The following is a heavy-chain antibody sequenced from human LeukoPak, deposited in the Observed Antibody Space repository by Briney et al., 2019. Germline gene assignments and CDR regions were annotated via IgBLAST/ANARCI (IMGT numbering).Heavy chain of an antibody. V-gene: IGHV3-23*01. CDR3: AKTSEYYYDSSGYYPHNWFDP. CDR2: ISGSGGST. CDR1: GFTFSSYA. D-gene: IGHD3-22*01. Sequence: PGGSLRLSCAASGFTFSSYAMSWVRQAPGKGLEWVSAISGSGGSTYYADSVKGRFTISRDNSKNTLYLQMNSLRAEDTAVYYCAKTSEYYYDSSGYYPHNWFDPWGQGTLVTVSS. J-gene: IGHJ5*02.